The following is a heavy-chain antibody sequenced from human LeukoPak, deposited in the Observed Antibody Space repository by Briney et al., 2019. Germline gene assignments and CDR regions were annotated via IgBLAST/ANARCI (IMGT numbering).Heavy chain of an antibody. D-gene: IGHD2-15*01. V-gene: IGHV4-30-2*01. J-gene: IGHJ6*02. CDR2: IYHSGST. CDR3: ARERVGSGGSPYYYGMDV. CDR1: GGSISSGGYS. Sequence: SETLSLTCAVSGGSISSGGYSWSWIRQPPGKGLEWIVYIYHSGSTYYNPSLKSRVTISVDRSKNQFSLKLSSVTAADTAVYYCARERVGSGGSPYYYGMDVWGQGTTVTVSS.